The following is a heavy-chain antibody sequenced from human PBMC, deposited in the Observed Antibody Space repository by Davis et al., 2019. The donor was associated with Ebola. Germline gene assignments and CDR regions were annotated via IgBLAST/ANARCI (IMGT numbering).Heavy chain of an antibody. CDR2: INHSGST. J-gene: IGHJ5*02. Sequence: SQTLSLTCAVYGGSFSGYYWSWIRQPPGKGLEWIGEINHSGSTNYNPSLKSRVTVSIDTSKNQFSLELNSLTAADTAVYYCARGVGATTGWFDPWGQGTLVTVSS. CDR1: GGSFSGYY. V-gene: IGHV4-34*01. CDR3: ARGVGATTGWFDP. D-gene: IGHD1-26*01.